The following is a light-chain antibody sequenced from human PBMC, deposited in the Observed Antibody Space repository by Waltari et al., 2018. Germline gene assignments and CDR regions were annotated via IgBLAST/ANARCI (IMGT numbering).Light chain of an antibody. CDR1: QGISSY. CDR2: AAS. Sequence: IQLTQSPSSLSASVGDRVTITSRASQGISSYLAWYQQKPGKAPKLLIYAASTLQSGVPSRFSGSGSGTDFTLTISSLQPEDFATYYCQQLNSYPPALTFGGGTKVEIK. J-gene: IGKJ4*01. CDR3: QQLNSYPPALT. V-gene: IGKV1-9*01.